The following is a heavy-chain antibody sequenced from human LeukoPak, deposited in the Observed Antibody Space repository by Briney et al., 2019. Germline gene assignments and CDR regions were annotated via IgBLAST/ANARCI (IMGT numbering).Heavy chain of an antibody. J-gene: IGHJ2*01. Sequence: SETLSLTCTVSGGSISSYYWSWIRQPPGKGLEWIGYIYYSGSTNYNPSLKSRVTISVDTSKNQFSLKLSFVTAADTAVYYCARGYYDFWSGYPQSNWYFDLWGRGTLVTVSS. D-gene: IGHD3-3*01. V-gene: IGHV4-59*01. CDR2: IYYSGST. CDR3: ARGYYDFWSGYPQSNWYFDL. CDR1: GGSISSYY.